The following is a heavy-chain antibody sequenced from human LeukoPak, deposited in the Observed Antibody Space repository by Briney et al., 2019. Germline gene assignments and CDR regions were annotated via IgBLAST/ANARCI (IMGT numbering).Heavy chain of an antibody. Sequence: PGGSLRLSCAASGFTFSIYWMTWVRQAPGKGLEWVANIKQDGSEKYYVDSVKGRFTISRDNAENSLFLQMNSLRAEDTAVYYCATDRSVGATYRFDHWGQGTLVTVSS. D-gene: IGHD1-26*01. CDR3: ATDRSVGATYRFDH. CDR2: IKQDGSEK. CDR1: GFTFSIYW. J-gene: IGHJ4*02. V-gene: IGHV3-7*01.